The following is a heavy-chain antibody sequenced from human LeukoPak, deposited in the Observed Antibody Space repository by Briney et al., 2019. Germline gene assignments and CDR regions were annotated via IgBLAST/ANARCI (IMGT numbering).Heavy chain of an antibody. V-gene: IGHV4-34*01. J-gene: IGHJ3*02. CDR2: INHSGST. CDR1: GASFSGYY. CDR3: ARDSEAKDAFDI. Sequence: SETLSLTCAVYGASFSGYYWSSIRQPPGKGLELIGEINHSGSTNYNPSLKSRVTMSVDTSKNQFSLKLSSVPAADTAVYYCARDSEAKDAFDIWGQGTMVTVSS.